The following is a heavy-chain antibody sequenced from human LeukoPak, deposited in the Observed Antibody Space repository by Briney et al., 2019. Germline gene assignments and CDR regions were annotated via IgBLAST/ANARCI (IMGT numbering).Heavy chain of an antibody. Sequence: SGTLSLTCAVSGGSISSSNWWSWVRQPPGKGLEWIGEIYHSGSTNYNPSLKSRVTISVDKSKNQFSLKLSSVTAADTAVYYCTRGGSGSYEDMDVWGKGTTVTISS. CDR3: TRGGSGSYEDMDV. CDR1: GGSISSSNW. J-gene: IGHJ6*03. CDR2: IYHSGST. D-gene: IGHD1-26*01. V-gene: IGHV4-4*02.